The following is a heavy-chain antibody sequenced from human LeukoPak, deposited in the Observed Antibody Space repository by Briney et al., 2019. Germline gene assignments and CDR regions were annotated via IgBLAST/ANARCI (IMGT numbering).Heavy chain of an antibody. D-gene: IGHD3-22*01. J-gene: IGHJ6*03. CDR1: GGPISSYY. CDR3: ARDFTHYYDSSGYYYYYMDV. CDR2: IYTSGST. V-gene: IGHV4-4*07. Sequence: SETLSLTCTVSGGPISSYYWSWIRQPAGKGLEWIGRIYTSGSTNYNPSLKSRVTMSVDTSKNQFSLKLSSVTAADTAVYYCARDFTHYYDSSGYYYYYMDVRGKGTTVTVSS.